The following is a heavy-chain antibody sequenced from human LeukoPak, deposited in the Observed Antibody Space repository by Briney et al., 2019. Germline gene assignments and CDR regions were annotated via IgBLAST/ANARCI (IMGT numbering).Heavy chain of an antibody. Sequence: GGSLRLSCAVSGFNLNSYAMHWVRQTPGKGLEWVAVIRHDEANSFYADSVQGRFTISRDTSKKLLYLQMNSLRVEDTAVYYCAKEYTPSSPLGELDSWGQGTLVTVSS. V-gene: IGHV3-30*02. J-gene: IGHJ4*02. CDR3: AKEYTPSSPLGELDS. CDR2: IRHDEANS. CDR1: GFNLNSYA. D-gene: IGHD6-6*01.